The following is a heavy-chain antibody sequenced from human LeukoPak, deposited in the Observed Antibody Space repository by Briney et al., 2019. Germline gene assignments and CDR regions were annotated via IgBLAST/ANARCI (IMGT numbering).Heavy chain of an antibody. Sequence: GASVKVSCEASGYTFTNYGISWVRQAPGQGLEWMGWISAYNGNTNYAQKFQGRVTMTTDTSTNTAYMNLRSLRSDDTAVYYCARGCSGGSCYPDYWGQGTLVTVSS. D-gene: IGHD2-15*01. V-gene: IGHV1-18*01. CDR3: ARGCSGGSCYPDY. CDR2: ISAYNGNT. CDR1: GYTFTNYG. J-gene: IGHJ4*02.